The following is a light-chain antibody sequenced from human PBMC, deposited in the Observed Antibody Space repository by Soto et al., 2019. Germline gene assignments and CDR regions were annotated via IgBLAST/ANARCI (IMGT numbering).Light chain of an antibody. CDR1: QSISNW. V-gene: IGKV1-5*01. J-gene: IGKJ2*01. CDR2: DVS. Sequence: DIQMTQSPSTLSASVGDRVTITCRASQSISNWLAWYQQKPGKAPTLLIYDVSRLESGVPSRFSGSGSGTDFTLTINSLQPDDFATYYCQQYDTSYTFGQGTKVAIK. CDR3: QQYDTSYT.